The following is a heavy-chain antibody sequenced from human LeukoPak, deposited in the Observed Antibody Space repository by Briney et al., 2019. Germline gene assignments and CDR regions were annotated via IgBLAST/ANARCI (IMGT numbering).Heavy chain of an antibody. CDR2: ISGDGGIT. V-gene: IGHV3-43*02. Sequence: GGSVRLSCAASGYTFYVYAVHWVRHARGKGVEGVSLISGDGGITYYADSVKGRFTISRDNSKNSLYLQMNSLRTEDPALYYCAKVGFGGGTYYQDAFDIWGQGTMVTVSS. CDR3: AKVGFGGGTYYQDAFDI. CDR1: GYTFYVYA. J-gene: IGHJ3*02. D-gene: IGHD1-26*01.